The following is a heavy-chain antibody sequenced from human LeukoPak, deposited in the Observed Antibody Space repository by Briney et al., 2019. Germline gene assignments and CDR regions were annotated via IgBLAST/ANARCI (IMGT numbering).Heavy chain of an antibody. Sequence: PGGSLRLSCAASGFTFSSYWMSWVRQAPGKGLEWVANINQDVSETNYVDSVKDRFTISRDNAKNSLYLQMTSLRVEDTAVYYCARDRGYSSFDYWGQGTLVTVSS. V-gene: IGHV3-7*01. D-gene: IGHD4-23*01. CDR3: ARDRGYSSFDY. J-gene: IGHJ4*02. CDR2: INQDVSET. CDR1: GFTFSSYW.